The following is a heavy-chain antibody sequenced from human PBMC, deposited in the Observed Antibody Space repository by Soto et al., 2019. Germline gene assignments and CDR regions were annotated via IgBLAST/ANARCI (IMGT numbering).Heavy chain of an antibody. J-gene: IGHJ6*02. CDR1: GYTFTRYG. V-gene: IGHV1-3*01. D-gene: IGHD3-10*01. CDR3: ARIRITMVRGVSHYYYGMDV. Sequence: ASVKVSCKASGYTFTRYGMHWVRHAPGQRLEWMGWINAGNGNTKYSQKFQGRVTITRDTSASTAYMELSSLRSEDTAVYYCARIRITMVRGVSHYYYGMDVWGQGTTVTVSS. CDR2: INAGNGNT.